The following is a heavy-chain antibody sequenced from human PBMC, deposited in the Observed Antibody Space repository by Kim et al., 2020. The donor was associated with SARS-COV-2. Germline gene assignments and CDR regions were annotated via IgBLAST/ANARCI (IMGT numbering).Heavy chain of an antibody. V-gene: IGHV3-23*01. Sequence: YADSVKGRFTTSENNSKNTLELQMNSLRAEDTAVYYCARPGFGELDLVDDWGQGTLVTVSS. CDR3: ARPGFGELDLVDD. J-gene: IGHJ4*02. D-gene: IGHD3-10*01.